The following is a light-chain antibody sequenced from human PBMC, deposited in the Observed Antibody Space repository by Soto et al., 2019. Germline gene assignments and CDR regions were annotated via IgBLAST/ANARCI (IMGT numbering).Light chain of an antibody. J-gene: IGKJ4*01. CDR3: QQRSNWPPRT. Sequence: EIVLTQSPATLSLSPGERATLSCRASQSVSSYLAWYQQKPGQAPRLLIYDASNRATGIPARFSGSGSGTDFTLTIRSREPEDCAVYYCQQRSNWPPRTFGGGTKVEIK. V-gene: IGKV3-11*01. CDR1: QSVSSY. CDR2: DAS.